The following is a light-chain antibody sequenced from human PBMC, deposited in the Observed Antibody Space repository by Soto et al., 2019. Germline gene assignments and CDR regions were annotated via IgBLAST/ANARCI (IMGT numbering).Light chain of an antibody. Sequence: EIVLTQSPATLSVSPGERATLSCRASQSVSDNLAWYQQKRGQAPRLLIHGASTRATGIPDRFSGSGSGTEFTLTISSLQYEDFAVYYCHQYDDWPPGYTFGQGTKLEI. J-gene: IGKJ2*01. V-gene: IGKV3-15*01. CDR2: GAS. CDR3: HQYDDWPPGYT. CDR1: QSVSDN.